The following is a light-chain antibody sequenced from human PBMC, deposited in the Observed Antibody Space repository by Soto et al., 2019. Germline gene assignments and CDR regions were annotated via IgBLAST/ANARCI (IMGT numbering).Light chain of an antibody. CDR2: DVT. CDR3: CSYGGSSTWL. CDR1: SSNVGAYTY. Sequence: QSALTQPRSVSGSPGQSVTISCTGTSSNVGAYTYVSWYQHHPGKAPKFLIYDVTRRPSGVPDRFSGSKSGNTASLTISGLQAEDEADYYWCSYGGSSTWLFGGGTKLTVL. V-gene: IGLV2-11*01. J-gene: IGLJ3*02.